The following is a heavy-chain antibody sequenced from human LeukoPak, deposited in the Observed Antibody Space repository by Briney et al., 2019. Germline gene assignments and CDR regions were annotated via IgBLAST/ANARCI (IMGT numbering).Heavy chain of an antibody. CDR3: AKDVPLVVVVAATQEDY. CDR2: INSDGSST. V-gene: IGHV3-74*01. CDR1: GFTFSNYW. J-gene: IGHJ4*02. Sequence: GGSLRLSCAASGFTFSNYWMHWVRQAPGKGLVWVSRINSDGSSTSYADSVKGRFTISRDNSKNTLYLQMNSLRAEDTAVYYCAKDVPLVVVVAATQEDYWGQGTLVTVSS. D-gene: IGHD2-15*01.